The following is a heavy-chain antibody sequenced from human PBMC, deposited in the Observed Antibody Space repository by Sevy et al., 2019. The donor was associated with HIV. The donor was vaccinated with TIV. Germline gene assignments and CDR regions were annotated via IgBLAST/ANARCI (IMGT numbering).Heavy chain of an antibody. D-gene: IGHD3-3*01. J-gene: IGHJ5*02. CDR1: GYTFSSYA. V-gene: IGHV1-18*01. Sequence: ASVKVSCKASGYTFSSYAITWVRQAPEQGLEWMGWINVYNGNTNYAQKFQGRVTMTTDTATSTGYLELRSLSSDDTAVYDCASSAGVYYDVWSGHPLDHWGQGTLVTVSS. CDR2: INVYNGNT. CDR3: ASSAGVYYDVWSGHPLDH.